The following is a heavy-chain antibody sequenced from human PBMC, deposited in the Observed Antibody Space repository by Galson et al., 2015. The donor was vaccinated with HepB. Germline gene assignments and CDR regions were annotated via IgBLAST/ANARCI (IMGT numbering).Heavy chain of an antibody. CDR2: IKSKTDGGTT. J-gene: IGHJ6*02. V-gene: IGHV3-15*01. Sequence: SWIRQPPGKGLEWVGRIKSKTDGGTTDYAAPVKARFTISRDDSKNTLYLQMNSLKTEDTAVYYCTTDASSAYYYGYYYGMDVWGQGTTVTVSS. D-gene: IGHD3-22*01. CDR3: TTDASSAYYYGYYYGMDV.